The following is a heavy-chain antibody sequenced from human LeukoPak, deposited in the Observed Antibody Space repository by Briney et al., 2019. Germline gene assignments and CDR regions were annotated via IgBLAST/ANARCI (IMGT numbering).Heavy chain of an antibody. Sequence: SETLSLTCTVSGGSISSSSYYWGWIRQPPGKGLEWIGSIYYSGSTYYNPSLKSRVTISVDTSKNQFSLKLSSVTAADTAVYYCARHWMAVAPYWYFDLWGRGTLVTVSS. V-gene: IGHV4-39*01. D-gene: IGHD6-19*01. CDR1: GGSISSSSYY. J-gene: IGHJ2*01. CDR2: IYYSGST. CDR3: ARHWMAVAPYWYFDL.